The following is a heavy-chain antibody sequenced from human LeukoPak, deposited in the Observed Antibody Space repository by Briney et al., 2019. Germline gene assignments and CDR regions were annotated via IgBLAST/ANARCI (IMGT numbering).Heavy chain of an antibody. D-gene: IGHD2-2*01. Sequence: SETLSLTCPVSGGSINSSDYYWGWIRQPPGKGLEWIGIIYYSGSTYYNPSLKSRVTISVDTSKNLFSLKLSSVTAADTAVYYCARREDIVIVPAHAFDIWGQGTMVTVSS. CDR2: IYYSGST. CDR3: ARREDIVIVPAHAFDI. V-gene: IGHV4-39*01. J-gene: IGHJ3*02. CDR1: GGSINSSDYY.